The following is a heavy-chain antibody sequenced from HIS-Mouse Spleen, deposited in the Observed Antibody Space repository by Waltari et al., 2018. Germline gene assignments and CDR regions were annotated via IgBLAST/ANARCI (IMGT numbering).Heavy chain of an antibody. CDR1: GGSISSSSYY. CDR2: IYYSGST. CDR3: ARRTTVTTQFDY. J-gene: IGHJ4*02. Sequence: QLQLQESGPGLVKPSETLSLTCTVSGGSISSSSYYWGWIRQPPGKGLEWIGSIYYSGSTYYNPSLKIRVTISVDTSKSRFSLKLSSVTAADTAVYYCARRTTVTTQFDYWGQGTLVTVSS. D-gene: IGHD4-17*01. V-gene: IGHV4-39*01.